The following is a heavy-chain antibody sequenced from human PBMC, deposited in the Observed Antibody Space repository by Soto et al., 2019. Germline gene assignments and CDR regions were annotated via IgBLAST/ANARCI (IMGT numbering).Heavy chain of an antibody. CDR1: TYSFTSYW. CDR3: ARQMGYCSSTSCYMRYYYGMDV. CDR2: IYPGDSDT. V-gene: IGHV5-51*01. J-gene: IGHJ6*02. Sequence: GESLKISCKGSTYSFTSYWIGWVRQMPGKGLEWMGIIYPGDSDTKYSPSFQGQVTISADKSISTAYLQWSSLKASDTAMYYCARQMGYCSSTSCYMRYYYGMDVWGQGTTVTVSS. D-gene: IGHD2-2*02.